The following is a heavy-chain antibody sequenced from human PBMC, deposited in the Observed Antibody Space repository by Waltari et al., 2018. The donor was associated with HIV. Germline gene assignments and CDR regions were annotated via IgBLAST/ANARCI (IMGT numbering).Heavy chain of an antibody. D-gene: IGHD3-16*01. CDR2: INREGSST. V-gene: IGHV3-74*01. Sequence: EVQLVESGGGLVQPGGSLRLSCAASGFTFRSYWMHWVRQAPGKGLVGVSRINREGSSTNYADSVKGRFTISRDNAKNTVYLQMNSLRAEDTALYYCASLYNYVWGSPPPFDYWGQGTLVTVSS. CDR1: GFTFRSYW. J-gene: IGHJ4*02. CDR3: ASLYNYVWGSPPPFDY.